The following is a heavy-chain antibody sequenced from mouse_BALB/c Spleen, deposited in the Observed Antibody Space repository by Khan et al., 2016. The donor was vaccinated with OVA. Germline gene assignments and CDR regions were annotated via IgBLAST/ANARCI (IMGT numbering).Heavy chain of an antibody. V-gene: IGHV3-2*02. D-gene: IGHD1-1*01. CDR1: GYSITSDYA. Sequence: EVQLQESGPGLVKPSQSLSLTCTVTGYSITSDYAWNWIRQFPGNRLEWMGYIKCSGITSYNPSLKSRISLTRDTSKNQFFLQLNSVTTEDTATYYCARSGTISTVVVTDFDFWGQGTTLTVSS. J-gene: IGHJ2*01. CDR3: ARSGTISTVVVTDFDF. CDR2: IKCSGIT.